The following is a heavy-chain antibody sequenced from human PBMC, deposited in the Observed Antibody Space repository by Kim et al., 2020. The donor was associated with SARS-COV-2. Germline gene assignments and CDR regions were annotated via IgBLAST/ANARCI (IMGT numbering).Heavy chain of an antibody. CDR2: IRSKLTSYET. CDR1: GFTFSDSL. V-gene: IGHV3-73*01. CDR3: TCTIGTPLDFWDAFHV. Sequence: GGSLRLSCVASGFTFSDSLMHWVRQAPGKGLEWVGRIRSKLTSYETGYAASVRGRFTTSSDDSKNTAHLQMNSVKIEDTSIYYCTCTIGTPLDFWDAFHV. D-gene: IGHD1-1*01. J-gene: IGHJ3*01.